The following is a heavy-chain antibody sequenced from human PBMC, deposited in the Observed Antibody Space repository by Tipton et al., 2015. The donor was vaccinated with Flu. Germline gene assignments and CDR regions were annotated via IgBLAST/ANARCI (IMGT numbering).Heavy chain of an antibody. CDR1: GGSLSSYY. CDR3: ARGGVNYDFWSGYYHPVYYGMDV. Sequence: TLSLTCTVSGGSLSSYYWSWIRQPPGKGLEWVGYIYYSGSTNYNPSLKRRVTISVDTSKNQFSLKLRSVTAADTAVYYCARGGVNYDFWSGYYHPVYYGMDVGGKGTTVTVSS. CDR2: IYYSGST. D-gene: IGHD3-3*01. V-gene: IGHV4-59*01. J-gene: IGHJ6*04.